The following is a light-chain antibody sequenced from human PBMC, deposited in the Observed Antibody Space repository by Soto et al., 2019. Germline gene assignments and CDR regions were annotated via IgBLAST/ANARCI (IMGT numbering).Light chain of an antibody. CDR1: QSVSSN. J-gene: IGKJ2*01. V-gene: IGKV3-15*01. CDR3: LQYNNWYA. Sequence: EIVMTQSPATLSVSPGERATLSCRASQSVSSNLAWFQQKPGQPPRLLIYGISTRATGVPARFSGGGSGTEFTLTISSLQSEDFAVSYCLQYNNWYAFGQGTKLEIK. CDR2: GIS.